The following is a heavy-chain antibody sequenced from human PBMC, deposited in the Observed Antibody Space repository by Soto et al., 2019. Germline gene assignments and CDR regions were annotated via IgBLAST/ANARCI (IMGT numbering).Heavy chain of an antibody. V-gene: IGHV1-69*01. CDR3: ASYYYDRSGYYYYYYGMDV. D-gene: IGHD3-22*01. Sequence: QVQLVQSGAEVKKPGSSVKVSCKASGGTFSSYAISWVRQAPGQGLEWMGGIIPIFGTANYAQKFQGRVTITADESTSTAYMELSSLRSEDTAVYYCASYYYDRSGYYYYYYGMDVWGQGTTVTVSS. CDR1: GGTFSSYA. J-gene: IGHJ6*02. CDR2: IIPIFGTA.